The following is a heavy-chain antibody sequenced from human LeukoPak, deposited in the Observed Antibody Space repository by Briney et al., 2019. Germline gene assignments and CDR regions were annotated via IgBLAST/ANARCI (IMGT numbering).Heavy chain of an antibody. CDR2: ISSSRSYI. D-gene: IGHD1-26*01. CDR3: ARGATGSGGYPFDY. J-gene: IGHJ4*02. V-gene: IGHV3-21*01. CDR1: GFTFSSYG. Sequence: GGSLRLSCAASGFTFSSYGMNWVRQPPGKGLEWVSSISSSRSYIYYADPLKGRLTISRDNAKNSLYLQMNSLRADDTAGDYCARGATGSGGYPFDYWGQGTLVTVSS.